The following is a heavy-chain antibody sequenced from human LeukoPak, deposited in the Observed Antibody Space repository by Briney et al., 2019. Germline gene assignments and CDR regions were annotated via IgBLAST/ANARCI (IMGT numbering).Heavy chain of an antibody. CDR1: GLTFRSYG. J-gene: IGHJ4*02. Sequence: GGSLRLSCAASGLTFRSYGMHLVRQAPGKGLEWVAVIWHDGSNKYYADSVKGRFTISRDNSKNTLYLQMDSLRVEDTAVYYCAATGGVAVAGSPFDYWGQGTLVTVSS. D-gene: IGHD6-19*01. V-gene: IGHV3-33*01. CDR3: AATGGVAVAGSPFDY. CDR2: IWHDGSNK.